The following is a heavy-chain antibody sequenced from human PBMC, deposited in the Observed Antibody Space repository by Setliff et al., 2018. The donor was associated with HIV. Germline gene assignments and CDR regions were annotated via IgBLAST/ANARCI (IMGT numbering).Heavy chain of an antibody. CDR3: AQMSSGLIRGPFDI. V-gene: IGHV3-11*03. CDR1: GFTFSDYY. D-gene: IGHD3-22*01. CDR2: ISGSSSST. J-gene: IGHJ3*02. Sequence: GGSLRLSCAASGFTFSDYYMNWIRQAPGKGLEWVSYISGSSSSTNYADSVKGRFTISRDNAKNSLYLQMNSLRVEDTAVYYCAQMSSGLIRGPFDIWGRGTMVTVSS.